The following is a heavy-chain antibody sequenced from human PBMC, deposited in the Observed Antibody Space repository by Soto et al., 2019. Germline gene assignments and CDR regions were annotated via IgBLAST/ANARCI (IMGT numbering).Heavy chain of an antibody. CDR1: GFTFSSYA. V-gene: IGHV3-30-3*01. D-gene: IGHD5-12*01. Sequence: GGSLRLSCAASGFTFSSYAMHWVRQAPGKGLEWVAVISYDGSNKYYADSVKGRFTISRDNSKNTLYLQMSSLRAEDTAVYYCARDGGSRYSGSTGNWFDPWGQGTLVTVSS. CDR2: ISYDGSNK. J-gene: IGHJ5*02. CDR3: ARDGGSRYSGSTGNWFDP.